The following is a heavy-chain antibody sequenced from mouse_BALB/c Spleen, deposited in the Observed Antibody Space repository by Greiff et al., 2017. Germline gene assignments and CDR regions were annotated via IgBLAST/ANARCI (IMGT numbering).Heavy chain of an antibody. CDR1: GYTFTSYV. D-gene: IGHD1-1*01. CDR3: ARDKGSSYAWFAY. CDR2: INPYNDGT. V-gene: IGHV1-14*01. J-gene: IGHJ3*01. Sequence: EVKLMESGPELVKPGASVKMSCKASGYTFTSYVMHWVKQKPGQGLEWIGYINPYNDGTKYNEKFKGKATLTSDKSSSTAYMELSSLTSEDSAVYYCARDKGSSYAWFAYWGQGTLVTVSA.